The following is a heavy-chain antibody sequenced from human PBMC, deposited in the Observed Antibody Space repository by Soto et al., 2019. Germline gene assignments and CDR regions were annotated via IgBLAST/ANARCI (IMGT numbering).Heavy chain of an antibody. CDR2: ISYDETNE. CDR1: GFTFGSHG. J-gene: IGHJ6*02. V-gene: IGHV3-30*18. CDR3: AKDLRTTISDYGMDV. Sequence: PGGSLRLSCVASGFTFGSHGMHWVRQAPGKGLEWEAVISYDETNEHYVDSVKGRFTISRDNSKSILYLQMNRLRPEDTAVYKCAKDLRTTISDYGMDVWGQGTTVTVSS.